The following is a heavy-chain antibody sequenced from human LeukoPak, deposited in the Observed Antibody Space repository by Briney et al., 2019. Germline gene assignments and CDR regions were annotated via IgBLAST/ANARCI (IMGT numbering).Heavy chain of an antibody. Sequence: GGSLRLSCAASGFTFSRNWMHWVRQAPGKGLVWVSRINSDGSITNYADSVKGRFTISRDNAKNTLYLQMSSLGAEDTAVYYCAKIDAYRGQGTLVTVSS. V-gene: IGHV3-74*01. CDR3: AKIDAY. CDR1: GFTFSRNW. J-gene: IGHJ4*02. CDR2: INSDGSIT.